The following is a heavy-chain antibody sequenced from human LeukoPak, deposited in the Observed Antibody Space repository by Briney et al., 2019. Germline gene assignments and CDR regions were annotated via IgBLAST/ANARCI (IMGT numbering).Heavy chain of an antibody. V-gene: IGHV3-30*04. D-gene: IGHD6-13*01. Sequence: GGSPRLSCAASGFTFSSYAMHWVRQAPGKGLEWVAVISYDGSNKYYADSVKGRFTVSRDNSKNTLYLQMNSLRGEDTAVYYCARRGAAAGTGPYYYAMDVWGLGTSVTVSS. CDR3: ARRGAAAGTGPYYYAMDV. CDR2: ISYDGSNK. CDR1: GFTFSSYA. J-gene: IGHJ6*02.